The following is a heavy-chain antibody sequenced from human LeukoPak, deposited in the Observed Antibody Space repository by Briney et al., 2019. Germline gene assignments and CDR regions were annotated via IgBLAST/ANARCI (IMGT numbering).Heavy chain of an antibody. CDR1: GGSISSYY. CDR2: IYYSGST. CDR3: ARARQSTGLYYYYMDV. J-gene: IGHJ6*03. V-gene: IGHV4-59*01. D-gene: IGHD4-11*01. Sequence: PSETLSLTCTVSGGSISSYYWSWIRQPPGKGLEWIGYIYYSGSTNYNPSLKSRVTISVDTSKNQFSLKLNSVTAADTAVYYCARARQSTGLYYYYMDVWGKGTTVTVSS.